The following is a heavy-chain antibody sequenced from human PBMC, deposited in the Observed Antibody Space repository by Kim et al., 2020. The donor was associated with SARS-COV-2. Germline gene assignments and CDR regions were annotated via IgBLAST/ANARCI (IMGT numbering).Heavy chain of an antibody. CDR3: ARATAYCGVDCPLGDAFDI. D-gene: IGHD2-21*02. CDR2: IYSGGST. V-gene: IGHV3-66*01. Sequence: GGSLRLSCASSGFTFSSNYMSWVRQAPGKGLEWVSVIYSGGSTYYADSVKGRFTISRDNSKNTLYLQMNSLRAEDTAVYYCARATAYCGVDCPLGDAFDIWGQGTMVTVSS. J-gene: IGHJ3*02. CDR1: GFTFSSNY.